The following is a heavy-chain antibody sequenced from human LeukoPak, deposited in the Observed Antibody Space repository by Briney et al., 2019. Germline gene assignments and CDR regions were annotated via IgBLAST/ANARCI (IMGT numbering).Heavy chain of an antibody. Sequence: GGSLRLSCAASGFTVSSNYMSWVRQAPGKGLEWVSVIYSGGSTYYADSVKGRFTISRDNSKNTLYLQMNSLRAEDTAVYYCAKKGRGRNYSPFDYWGQGTLVTVSS. CDR3: AKKGRGRNYSPFDY. CDR1: GFTVSSNY. V-gene: IGHV3-66*01. CDR2: IYSGGST. J-gene: IGHJ4*02. D-gene: IGHD1-7*01.